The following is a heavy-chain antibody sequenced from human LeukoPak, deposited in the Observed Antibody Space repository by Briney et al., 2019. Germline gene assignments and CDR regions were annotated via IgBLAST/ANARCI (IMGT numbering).Heavy chain of an antibody. V-gene: IGHV4-59*01. CDR3: ARTFWDYYYYMDV. Sequence: SETLSLTCTVSGGSISSYYWSWIRRPPGKGLQWIGYMYYSGRSSNNPSLKSRVTISVDASKNQFSLKLNSVTAADTAVYYCARTFWDYYYYMDVWGKGTTVIVSS. CDR1: GGSISSYY. CDR2: MYYSGRS. D-gene: IGHD3-16*01. J-gene: IGHJ6*03.